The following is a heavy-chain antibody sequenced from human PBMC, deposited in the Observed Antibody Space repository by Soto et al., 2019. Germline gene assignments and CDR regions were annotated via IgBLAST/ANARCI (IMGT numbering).Heavy chain of an antibody. J-gene: IGHJ6*02. CDR2: IYPGDSDT. CDR1: GYRFSSYW. CDR3: AASIFYYGMDV. V-gene: IGHV5-51*01. Sequence: PGASLKISCQGSGYRFSSYWIAWVRQMPGKGLEWMGIIYPGDSDTKYNPSFQGQVTISADKSITTTYLQWSSLKASDTAIYYCAASIFYYGMDVWGQGTTVTVSS.